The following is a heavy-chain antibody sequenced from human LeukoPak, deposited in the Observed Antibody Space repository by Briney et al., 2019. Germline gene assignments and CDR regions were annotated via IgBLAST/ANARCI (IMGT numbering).Heavy chain of an antibody. CDR2: IYHSGST. D-gene: IGHD2-2*01. Sequence: PSETLSLTCAVSGGSISSSNWWSWVRQPPGKGLEWIGEIYHSGSTNYNPSLKSRVTISVDKSKNQFSLKLSSVTAADTAVYYCARDLLGYQLHHFDYWGQGTLVTVSS. CDR3: ARDLLGYQLHHFDY. V-gene: IGHV4-4*02. J-gene: IGHJ4*02. CDR1: GGSISSSNW.